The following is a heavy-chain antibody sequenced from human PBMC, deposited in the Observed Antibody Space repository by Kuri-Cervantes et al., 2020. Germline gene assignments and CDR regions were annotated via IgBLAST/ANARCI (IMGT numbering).Heavy chain of an antibody. CDR2: INPNSGGT. V-gene: IGHV1-2*04. D-gene: IGHD6-6*01. CDR3: ARGGSSSRFDH. Sequence: ASVKVSCKASGYTFTDYCFHWVRQAPGQGLEWMGWINPNSGGTNSAEKFQGWVTMTRDTSISTACMELSRLRSDDTAVYYCARGGSSSRFDHWGQGTLVTVSS. CDR1: GYTFTDYC. J-gene: IGHJ4*02.